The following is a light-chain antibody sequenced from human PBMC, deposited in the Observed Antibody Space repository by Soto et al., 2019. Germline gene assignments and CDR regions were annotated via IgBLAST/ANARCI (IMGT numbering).Light chain of an antibody. J-gene: IGLJ1*01. V-gene: IGLV2-23*02. CDR3: CLYAGSSIGNYV. CDR1: SSDVGSYNL. Sequence: QSALTQPASVSGSPGQSITISCTGTSSDVGSYNLVSWYQQHPGKAPKLMIYEVSKRPSGVSNRFSGSKSGNTASLTISGLQGEEEGDYYSCLYAGSSIGNYVFGTGPKVTVL. CDR2: EVS.